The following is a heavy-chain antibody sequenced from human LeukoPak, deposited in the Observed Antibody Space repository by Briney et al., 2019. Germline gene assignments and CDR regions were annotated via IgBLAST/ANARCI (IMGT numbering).Heavy chain of an antibody. CDR2: ISSSGSYI. CDR3: AVRDSSGWAFDY. J-gene: IGHJ4*02. Sequence: RTGGSLRLSCAASGFTFSSYSMNWVRQAPGKGLEWVSSISSSGSYIYYADSVKGRFTISRDNAKNSLYLQMNSLRAEDTAVYYCAVRDSSGWAFDYWGQGTLVTVSS. D-gene: IGHD6-19*01. V-gene: IGHV3-21*01. CDR1: GFTFSSYS.